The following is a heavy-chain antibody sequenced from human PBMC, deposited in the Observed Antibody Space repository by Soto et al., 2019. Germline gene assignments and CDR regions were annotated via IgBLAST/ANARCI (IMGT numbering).Heavy chain of an antibody. J-gene: IGHJ6*02. CDR2: IIPIFGTA. CDR1: GGTFSNYA. Sequence: QVQLVQSGAEVKKPGSSVKVSCKASGGTFSNYAISWVRQAPGQGLEWMGGIIPIFGTASYAQKFQGRVTITADESTSTAYMELSSLRSEDTAMYYCARWLGELLGYYYGMDVWGQGTTVTVSS. V-gene: IGHV1-69*01. CDR3: ARWLGELLGYYYGMDV. D-gene: IGHD3-10*01.